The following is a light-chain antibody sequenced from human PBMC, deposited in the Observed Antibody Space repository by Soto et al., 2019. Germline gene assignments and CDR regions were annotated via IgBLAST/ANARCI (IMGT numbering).Light chain of an antibody. Sequence: EIVLTQSPGTLSLSPGERATLSCRASQSVSSSYLAWYQQKPGQAPRLLIYGTSSRATAIPDRFSGSGSGTDFTLTISRLEPEDFAVYYRQQHRT. CDR2: GTS. CDR3: QQHRT. V-gene: IGKV3-20*01. J-gene: IGKJ2*02. CDR1: QSVSSSY.